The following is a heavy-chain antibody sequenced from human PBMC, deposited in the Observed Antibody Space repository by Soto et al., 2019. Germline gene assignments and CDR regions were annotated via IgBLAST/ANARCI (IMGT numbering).Heavy chain of an antibody. CDR3: GHRLHGGYSDI. J-gene: IGHJ4*02. CDR1: GFSLSTSGVG. V-gene: IGHV2-5*02. Sequence: QITLKESGPTLVKPTQTLTLTCTFSGFSLSTSGVGVAWIRQPPGEALEWLAYIYWDDVKDYSPSLRNRLTITKDTSKNQVVLTMTDMDPVDTATYYCGHRLHGGYSDIWGQGTLVTVSS. D-gene: IGHD2-8*01. CDR2: IYWDDVK.